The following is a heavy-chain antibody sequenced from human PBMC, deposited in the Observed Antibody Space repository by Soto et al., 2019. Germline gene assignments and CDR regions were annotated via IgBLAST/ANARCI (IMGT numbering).Heavy chain of an antibody. CDR3: ARSPPSSNVDTAMVTFED. CDR1: GGSISSYY. V-gene: IGHV4-59*01. J-gene: IGHJ4*02. Sequence: QVQLQESGPGLVKPSETLSLTCTVSGGSISSYYWRWIRQPPGKGLEWIGYIYYSGSTNYNPSLKGRVTISVDTSKNQFCLKLSSVTAADTAVYYCARSPPSSNVDTAMVTFEDWGQGTLVTVSS. D-gene: IGHD5-18*01. CDR2: IYYSGST.